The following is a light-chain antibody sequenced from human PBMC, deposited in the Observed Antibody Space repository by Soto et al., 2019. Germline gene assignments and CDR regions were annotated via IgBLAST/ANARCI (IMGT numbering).Light chain of an antibody. CDR1: SSDVGGYNY. V-gene: IGLV2-11*01. CDR2: DVS. J-gene: IGLJ2*01. Sequence: QSALTQPRSVSGSPGQSVTISCTGTSSDVGGYNYVSWYQQHPGKAPKLMIYDVSKRPSGVPDRFSGSKSGNTASLTISGLQAEDEADYYCCSYAGSYNVVFGGGTKVTVI. CDR3: CSYAGSYNVV.